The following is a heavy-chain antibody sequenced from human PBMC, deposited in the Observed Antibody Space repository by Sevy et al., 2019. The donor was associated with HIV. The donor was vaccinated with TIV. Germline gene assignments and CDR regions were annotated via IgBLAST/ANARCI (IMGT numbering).Heavy chain of an antibody. CDR3: AKGRDSSVWYYYGMDV. CDR2: ISYDGSNK. D-gene: IGHD6-19*01. J-gene: IGHJ6*02. Sequence: GGSLRLSCAASGFTFSSYGMHWVRQAPGKGLEWVAFISYDGSNKYYADSVKGRFTISRDNSKNTLYLQMNSLRAEDTAVYYCAKGRDSSVWYYYGMDVWGQGTTVTVSS. V-gene: IGHV3-30*18. CDR1: GFTFSSYG.